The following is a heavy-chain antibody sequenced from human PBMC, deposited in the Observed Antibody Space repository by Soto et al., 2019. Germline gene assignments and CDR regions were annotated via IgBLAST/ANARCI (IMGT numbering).Heavy chain of an antibody. CDR1: GYTFTSYG. D-gene: IGHD2-2*01. CDR3: ARDPEPAAKSYYYYGMDV. V-gene: IGHV1-18*04. CDR2: ISAYNGNT. Sequence: ASVKVSCKASGYTFTSYGISWVRQAPGQGLEWMGWISAYNGNTNYAQKLQGRVTMTTDTSTNTAYMELRSLRSDDTAVYYCARDPEPAAKSYYYYGMDVWGQGTTVTVS. J-gene: IGHJ6*02.